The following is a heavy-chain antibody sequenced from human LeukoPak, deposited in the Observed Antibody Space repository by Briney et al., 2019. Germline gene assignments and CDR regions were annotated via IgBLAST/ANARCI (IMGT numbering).Heavy chain of an antibody. V-gene: IGHV4-4*07. J-gene: IGHJ4*02. CDR1: GGSISSYY. CDR3: ARGATVTTEGVFDY. Sequence: SETLSLTCTVSGGSISSYYWSWFRQPAGKGLEWIGRIYTSGSTNYNPSLKSRVTMSVDTSKNQFSLKLSSVTAADTAVYYCARGATVTTEGVFDYWGQGTLVTVSS. CDR2: IYTSGST. D-gene: IGHD4-17*01.